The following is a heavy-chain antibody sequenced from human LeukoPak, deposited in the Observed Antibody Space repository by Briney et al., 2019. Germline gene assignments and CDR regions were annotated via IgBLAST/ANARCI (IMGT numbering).Heavy chain of an antibody. D-gene: IGHD6-13*01. V-gene: IGHV1-3*01. Sequence: ASVKVSCKASGYTFTSYGISWVRQAPGQRLEWMGWINAGNGNTKYSQKFQGRVTITRDTSASTAYMELSSLRSEDTAVYYCARDGAWAAAGSFDYWGQGTLVTVSS. CDR1: GYTFTSYG. CDR2: INAGNGNT. CDR3: ARDGAWAAAGSFDY. J-gene: IGHJ4*02.